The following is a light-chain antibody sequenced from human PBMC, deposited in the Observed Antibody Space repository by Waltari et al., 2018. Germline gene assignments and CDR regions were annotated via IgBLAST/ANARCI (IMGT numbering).Light chain of an antibody. CDR1: QSVRSS. V-gene: IGKV3-11*01. CDR3: QQRHNWPLT. J-gene: IGKJ4*01. CDR2: DTS. Sequence: EIVLTQSPATLSLSPGERATLSCRASQSVRSSLAWYQQKPGQAPRLLIYDTSNRASGIPARFSGSGSGTDFSLSISSLEPEDFAVYYCQQRHNWPLTFGGGTKVEIK.